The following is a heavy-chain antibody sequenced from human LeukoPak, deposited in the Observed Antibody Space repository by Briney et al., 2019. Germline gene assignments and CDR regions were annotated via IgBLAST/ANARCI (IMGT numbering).Heavy chain of an antibody. CDR2: ISEDGGAR. CDR3: AKESLPHRRYYFDS. Sequence: PGGSLRLSCAASGFTFSAYAMSWVRQAPGKGLEWVSAISEDGGARLYADSVKGRFTISRDNSENTVSLQLNSLRAVDTAVYFCAKESLPHRRYYFDSWGRGRQISVSS. J-gene: IGHJ4*02. CDR1: GFTFSAYA. V-gene: IGHV3-23*01.